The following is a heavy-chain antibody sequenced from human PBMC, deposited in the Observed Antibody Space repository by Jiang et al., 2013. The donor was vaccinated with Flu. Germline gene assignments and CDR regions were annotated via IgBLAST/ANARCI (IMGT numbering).Heavy chain of an antibody. J-gene: IGHJ3*02. CDR2: ISGSGGST. D-gene: IGHD1-26*01. Sequence: GLVQPGGSLRLSRAASGFTFSSYAMSWVRQAPGKGLEWVSAISGSGGSTYYVDSVKGRFTISRDNSKNTLYLQMNSLRAEDTAVYYCAKDGSGSGSYYIDAFDIWGQGTMVTVSS. CDR3: AKDGSGSGSYYIDAFDI. V-gene: IGHV3-23*01. CDR1: GFTFSSYA.